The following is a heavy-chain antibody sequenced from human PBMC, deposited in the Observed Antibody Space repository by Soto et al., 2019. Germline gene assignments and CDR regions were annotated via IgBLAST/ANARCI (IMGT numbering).Heavy chain of an antibody. Sequence: PSETLSLTCTVSGGSISSGDYYWSWIRQPPGKGLEWIGYIYYSGSTYYNPSLKSRVTISVDTSKNQFSLKLSSVTAADTAVYYCARGDFYDYVWGSYRFDYWGQGTLVTVSS. CDR3: ARGDFYDYVWGSYRFDY. CDR2: IYYSGST. CDR1: GGSISSGDYY. D-gene: IGHD3-16*02. J-gene: IGHJ4*02. V-gene: IGHV4-30-4*01.